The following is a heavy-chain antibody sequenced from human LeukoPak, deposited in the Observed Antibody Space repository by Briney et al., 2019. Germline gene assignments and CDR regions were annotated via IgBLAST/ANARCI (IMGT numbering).Heavy chain of an antibody. Sequence: SVKASCKASGGTFSSYAISWVRQAPGQGLEWMGGIIPIFGTANYAQKFQGRVTITTDESTSTAYMELSSLRSEDTAVYYCASGSGSPVSYYYYMDVWGKGTTVTVSS. CDR2: IIPIFGTA. CDR1: GGTFSSYA. D-gene: IGHD6-13*01. CDR3: ASGSGSPVSYYYYMDV. J-gene: IGHJ6*03. V-gene: IGHV1-69*05.